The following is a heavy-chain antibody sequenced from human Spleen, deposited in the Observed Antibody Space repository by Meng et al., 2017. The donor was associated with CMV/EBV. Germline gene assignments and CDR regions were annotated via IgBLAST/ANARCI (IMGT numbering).Heavy chain of an antibody. CDR3: ARPNDDFWSGYLSI. V-gene: IGHV3-53*01. CDR1: GFIFDDYT. Sequence: GESLKISCKASGFIFDDYTMHWVRQVPGKGLEWVSVIYSGGTTHYADSVKGRFTISRDNSKNTLYLQMNSLRAEDTAVYYCARPNDDFWSGYLSIWGQGTTVTVSS. J-gene: IGHJ6*02. D-gene: IGHD3-3*01. CDR2: IYSGGTT.